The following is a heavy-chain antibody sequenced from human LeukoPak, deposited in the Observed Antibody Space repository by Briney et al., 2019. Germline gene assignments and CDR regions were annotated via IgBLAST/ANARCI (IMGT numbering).Heavy chain of an antibody. CDR1: GGSISSSSYY. D-gene: IGHD4-17*01. Sequence: PSETLSLTCTVSGGSISSSSYYWGWIRQPPGKGLEWIGSIYYSGSTYYNPSLKSRVTISVDTSKNQFSLKLSSVTAADTAVYYCARLCGDPARGAFDIWGQGTMVTVSS. CDR2: IYYSGST. CDR3: ARLCGDPARGAFDI. V-gene: IGHV4-39*01. J-gene: IGHJ3*02.